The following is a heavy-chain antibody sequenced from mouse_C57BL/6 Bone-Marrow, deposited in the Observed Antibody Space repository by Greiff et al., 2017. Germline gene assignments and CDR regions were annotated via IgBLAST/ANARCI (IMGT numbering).Heavy chain of an antibody. V-gene: IGHV1-81*01. J-gene: IGHJ3*01. CDR2: IYPRSGNT. CDR1: GYTFTSYG. CDR3: ANQNLFAY. Sequence: QVQLQQPGAELARPGASVKLSCKASGYTFTSYGISWVKQRTGQGLEWIGEIYPRSGNTYYNEKFKGKATLTADKSSSTAYMELRSLTSEDSAVYFCANQNLFAYWGQGTLVTVSA.